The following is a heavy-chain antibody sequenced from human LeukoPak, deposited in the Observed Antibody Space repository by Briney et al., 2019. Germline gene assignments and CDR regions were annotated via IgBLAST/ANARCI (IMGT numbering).Heavy chain of an antibody. V-gene: IGHV3-23*01. CDR2: IRGGGTGST. J-gene: IGHJ4*02. Sequence: GGSLRLSCAASSFTYSHYAMTWARQAPGKGLEWVSTIRGGGTGSTYYADSVKGRFTISRDNSKNTLYLQMNSLRAEDSAIYYCAKRLDYSSSWYYFDYWGQGTLVTVSS. D-gene: IGHD6-13*01. CDR3: AKRLDYSSSWYYFDY. CDR1: SFTYSHYA.